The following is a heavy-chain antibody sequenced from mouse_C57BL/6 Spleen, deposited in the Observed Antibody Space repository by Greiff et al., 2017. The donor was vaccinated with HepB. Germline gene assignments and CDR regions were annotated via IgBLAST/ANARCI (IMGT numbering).Heavy chain of an antibody. CDR2: IDPANGNT. CDR1: GFNIKNTY. CDR3: ARDYGSSYVDWYFDV. D-gene: IGHD1-1*01. Sequence: VQLQQSVAELVRPGASVKLSCTASGFNIKNTYMHWVKQRPEQGLEWIGRIDPANGNTKYAPKFQGKATITADTSSNTAYLQLSSLTSEDTAIYYCARDYGSSYVDWYFDVWGTGTTVTVSS. V-gene: IGHV14-3*01. J-gene: IGHJ1*03.